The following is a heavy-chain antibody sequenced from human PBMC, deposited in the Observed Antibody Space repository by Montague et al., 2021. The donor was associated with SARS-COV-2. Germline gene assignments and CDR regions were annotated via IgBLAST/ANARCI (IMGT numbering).Heavy chain of an antibody. CDR1: DGSISSYY. Sequence: SETLSLTCAVFDGSISSYYWSWIRQPAGKGLEWIGRIYTSGSTNYNPSLKSRVTMSVDTSKNQFSLKLSSVTAADTAVYYCAREAGITIFGVAPAGYYYYMDVWGKGTTVTVSS. CDR3: AREAGITIFGVAPAGYYYYMDV. J-gene: IGHJ6*03. D-gene: IGHD3-3*01. CDR2: IYTSGST. V-gene: IGHV4-4*07.